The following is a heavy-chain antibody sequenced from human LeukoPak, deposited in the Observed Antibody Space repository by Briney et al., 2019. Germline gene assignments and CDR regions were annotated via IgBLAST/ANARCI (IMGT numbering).Heavy chain of an antibody. CDR3: ARGAGYSSSWSDY. D-gene: IGHD6-13*01. CDR1: GFTFSSYS. Sequence: GGSLRLSCAASGFTFSSYSMNWVRQAPGKGLEWVSYISSSGSTIYYADSVKGRFTISRDKAKNTLYLKMNSLRDEDTAVYYCARGAGYSSSWSDYWGQGTLVTVSS. V-gene: IGHV3-48*02. J-gene: IGHJ4*02. CDR2: ISSSGSTI.